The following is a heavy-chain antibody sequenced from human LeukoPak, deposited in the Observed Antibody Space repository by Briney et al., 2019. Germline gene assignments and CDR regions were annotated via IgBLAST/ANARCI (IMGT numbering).Heavy chain of an antibody. Sequence: ASVKVSCKASGYTFTGYYMHWVRQAPGQGLEWMGWINPNSGGTNYAQKLQGRVTMTTDTSTSTAYMELRSLRSDDTAVYYCAREGAHWELLKRGDAFDIWGQGTMVTVSS. V-gene: IGHV1-2*02. CDR2: INPNSGGT. CDR3: AREGAHWELLKRGDAFDI. D-gene: IGHD1-26*01. J-gene: IGHJ3*02. CDR1: GYTFTGYY.